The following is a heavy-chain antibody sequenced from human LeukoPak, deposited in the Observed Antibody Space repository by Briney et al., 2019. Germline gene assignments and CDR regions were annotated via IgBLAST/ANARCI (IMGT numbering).Heavy chain of an antibody. D-gene: IGHD3-22*01. CDR2: INPNSGGT. J-gene: IGHJ4*02. CDR1: GYTFTGYY. V-gene: IGHV1-2*02. Sequence: ASVKVSCKASGYTFTGYYMHWVRQAPGQGLEWMGWINPNSGGTNYAQKFQGRVTMTRDTSISTAYMELSRLRSDDTAVYYCAREDYDSSGYSGYWGQGTLVTVSS. CDR3: AREDYDSSGYSGY.